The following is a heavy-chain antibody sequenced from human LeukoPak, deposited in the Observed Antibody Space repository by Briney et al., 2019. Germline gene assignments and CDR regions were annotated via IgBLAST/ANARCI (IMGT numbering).Heavy chain of an antibody. J-gene: IGHJ5*02. V-gene: IGHV4-34*01. CDR1: GGSFSGYY. Sequence: SETLSLTCAVYGGSFSGYYWSWIRQPPGKGLEWIGEINHSGSTNYNPSLKSRVTISVDTSKNQFSLKLSSVTAADTAVYYCARDRQVTAAAGLNWFDPWGQGTLVTVSS. CDR3: ARDRQVTAAAGLNWFDP. CDR2: INHSGST. D-gene: IGHD6-13*01.